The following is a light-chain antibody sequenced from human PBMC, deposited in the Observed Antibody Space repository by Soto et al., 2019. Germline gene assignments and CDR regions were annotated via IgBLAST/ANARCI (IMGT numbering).Light chain of an antibody. V-gene: IGLV2-14*02. CDR3: SSYTSSMTNV. CDR2: EGS. CDR1: SSDVGTYNL. Sequence: QSVLTQPASVSGSPGQSITISCTGTSSDVGTYNLVSWYQLHPGQAPRLIIYEGSKRPSGVSYRFSGSKSGNTASLTISGLQAADEADYSCSSYTSSMTNVFGSGTKVTVL. J-gene: IGLJ1*01.